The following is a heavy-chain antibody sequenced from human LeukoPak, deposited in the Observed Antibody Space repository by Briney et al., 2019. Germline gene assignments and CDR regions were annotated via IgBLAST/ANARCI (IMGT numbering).Heavy chain of an antibody. CDR3: ARVAGIGFDY. D-gene: IGHD1-26*01. CDR1: GFIFSDHW. Sequence: PGGSLRLSCAASGFIFSDHWMHWVRQAPGKGLVWLSRINNDGSSTIYADSVKGRFTFSTDNAENTLFLEMSSLRVEDTAVYYCARVAGIGFDYWGQGTLVTVSS. CDR2: INNDGSST. J-gene: IGHJ4*02. V-gene: IGHV3-74*01.